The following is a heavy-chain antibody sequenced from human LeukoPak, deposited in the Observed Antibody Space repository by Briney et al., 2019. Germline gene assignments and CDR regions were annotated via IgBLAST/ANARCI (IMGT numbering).Heavy chain of an antibody. CDR1: GYTFSTYP. Sequence: ASVKVSCKASGYTFSTYPISWVRQAPGQGLEWMGWISAYDGNTKYAQKLQGRVTMTTDTSTSTAYMELRSLRFDDTAVYYCARLGFSSRWYADYWGQGTLVTVSS. CDR3: ARLGFSSRWYADY. D-gene: IGHD6-13*01. J-gene: IGHJ4*02. CDR2: ISAYDGNT. V-gene: IGHV1-18*01.